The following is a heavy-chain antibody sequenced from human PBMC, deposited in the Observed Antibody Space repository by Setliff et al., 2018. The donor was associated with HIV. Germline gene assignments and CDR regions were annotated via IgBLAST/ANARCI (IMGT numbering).Heavy chain of an antibody. CDR3: ASSWIQLLSRILYCGGDCYSPFDS. CDR2: IYSSENT. J-gene: IGHJ4*02. V-gene: IGHV4-61*09. D-gene: IGHD2-21*01. Sequence: SETLSLTCTFSGASIGCDDVYWSWIRQPAGKGLEWIGHIYSSENTNYNPSLKSGVNISVDTSKNHFSLSLSSVTAADTAVYYCASSWIQLLSRILYCGGDCYSPFDSWGQGTLVTVSS. CDR1: GASIGCDDVY.